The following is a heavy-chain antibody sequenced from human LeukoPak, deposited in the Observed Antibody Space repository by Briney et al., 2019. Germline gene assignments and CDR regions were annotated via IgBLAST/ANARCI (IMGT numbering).Heavy chain of an antibody. D-gene: IGHD5-18*01. CDR1: RFTFCDYY. J-gene: IGHJ4*02. CDR2: ISSSGSTI. V-gene: IGHV3-11*01. CDR3: ARVGYSYGYFDY. Sequence: GGSLRLSCVASRFTFCDYYMSWIRQAPGEGVEWVSYISSSGSTIYYADSVKGRFTISRDNAKNSLYLQMNSLRAEDTAVYYCARVGYSYGYFDYWGQGTLVTVSS.